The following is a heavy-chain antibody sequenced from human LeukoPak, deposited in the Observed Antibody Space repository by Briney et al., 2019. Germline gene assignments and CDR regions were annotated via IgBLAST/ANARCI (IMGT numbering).Heavy chain of an antibody. D-gene: IGHD2-21*01. CDR1: GGSISSYY. CDR2: IYYSGST. V-gene: IGHV4-59*01. J-gene: IGHJ1*01. CDR3: ARGELWYQH. Sequence: SGTLSLTCTVSGGSISSYYWDWIRQPPGKGLEWIGYIYYSGSTNYNPSLKTRVTISVDTSKNQFSLKLTSVSAADTAVYYCARGELWYQHWGQGTLVTVSS.